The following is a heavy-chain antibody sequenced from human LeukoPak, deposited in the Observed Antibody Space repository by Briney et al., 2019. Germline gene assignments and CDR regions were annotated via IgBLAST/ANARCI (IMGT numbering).Heavy chain of an antibody. D-gene: IGHD4-17*01. CDR3: ARGYDYGDYVGDFDY. J-gene: IGHJ4*02. Sequence: GAVKVSCKASGYTSTSYPISAGPQAPGQGLECRGWITTYIVNTKYAQKLQGRVTMTTDTSTSTVYMDLRSLRSDDTAVYYCARGYDYGDYVGDFDYWGQGTLVTVSS. V-gene: IGHV1-18*01. CDR1: GYTSTSYP. CDR2: ITTYIVNT.